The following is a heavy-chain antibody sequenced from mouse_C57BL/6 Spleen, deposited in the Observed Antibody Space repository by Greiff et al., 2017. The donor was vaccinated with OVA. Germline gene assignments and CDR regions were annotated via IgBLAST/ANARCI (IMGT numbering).Heavy chain of an antibody. CDR1: GYTFTDYY. CDR3: AGGSPFDY. J-gene: IGHJ2*01. CDR2: IYPGSGNT. D-gene: IGHD1-1*01. V-gene: IGHV1-76*01. Sequence: QVQLQQSGAELVRPGASVKLSCKASGYTFTDYYINWVKPRPGQGLEWIARIYPGSGNTSYNEKFKGKATLTAENSSSTAYMQLSSLTSEDSAVYFCAGGSPFDYWGQGTTLTVSS.